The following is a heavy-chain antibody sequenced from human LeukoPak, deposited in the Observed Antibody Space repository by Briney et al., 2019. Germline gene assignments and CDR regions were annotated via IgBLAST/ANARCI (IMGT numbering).Heavy chain of an antibody. D-gene: IGHD3-9*01. J-gene: IGHJ4*02. CDR1: GGSITGYY. CDR3: ARGNILSGYCFDF. V-gene: IGHV4-34*01. CDR2: FHYTGAT. Sequence: PSETLSLTCAVYGGSITGYYWSWIRQPPGKGLEWVGEFHYTGATSCNPSLKSRATISIDTSKNQVSLKLSSVTAADTAVYYCARGNILSGYCFDFWGQGALVTVSS.